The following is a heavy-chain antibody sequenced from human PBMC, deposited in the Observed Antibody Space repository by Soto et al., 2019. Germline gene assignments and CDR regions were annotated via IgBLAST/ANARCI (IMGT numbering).Heavy chain of an antibody. V-gene: IGHV1-2*04. Sequence: QVQLVQSGAEVKKPGASVKVSCKASGYTFTGYYMHWVRQAPGQGLEWMGWINPNSGGTNYAQKFQGWVTRTRDTSIRTAYMELSRLGSDDTAVYYCAREPGSPYSSSGFDPWGQGTLVTVSS. CDR2: INPNSGGT. CDR3: AREPGSPYSSSGFDP. CDR1: GYTFTGYY. J-gene: IGHJ5*02. D-gene: IGHD6-6*01.